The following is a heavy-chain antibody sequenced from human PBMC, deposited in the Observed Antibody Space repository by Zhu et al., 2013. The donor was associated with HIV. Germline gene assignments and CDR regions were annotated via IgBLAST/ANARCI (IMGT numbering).Heavy chain of an antibody. J-gene: IGHJ6*02. D-gene: IGHD3-22*01. CDR1: GYTFTGYY. Sequence: QVQLVQSGAEVKKPGASVKVSCKASGYTFTGYYMHWVRQAPGQGLEWMGWINPNSGGTNYAQKFQGRVTMTRDTSISTAYMELSRLRSDDTAVYYCARVLYYYDSSGYYYTYYYGMDVWGQGDHGSPVSS. CDR2: INPNSGGT. V-gene: IGHV1-2*02. CDR3: ARVLYYYDSSGYYYTYYYGMDV.